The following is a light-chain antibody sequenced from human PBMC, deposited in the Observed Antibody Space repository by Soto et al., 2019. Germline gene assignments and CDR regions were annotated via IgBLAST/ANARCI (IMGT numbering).Light chain of an antibody. V-gene: IGKV1-39*01. CDR2: AAS. CDR1: QTISSY. J-gene: IGKJ4*01. Sequence: DIQMTQSPSSLSASVGDRIIISCRASQTISSYLNWYQQKLGKAPKLLIYAASSLQSGVPSRFSGGGSGTDVTLTISSLQPEDFATYFCQQSYGAPHTFGGGTKVEIK. CDR3: QQSYGAPHT.